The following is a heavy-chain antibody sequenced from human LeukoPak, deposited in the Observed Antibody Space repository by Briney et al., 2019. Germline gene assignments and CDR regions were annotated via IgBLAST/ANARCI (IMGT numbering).Heavy chain of an antibody. CDR3: ARGYYDSSGSSLYYYYYGMDV. J-gene: IGHJ6*02. CDR1: GVSVSSGSYY. CDR2: IYYSGST. V-gene: IGHV4-61*01. Sequence: PSETLSLTCTVSGVSVSSGSYYWSWIRQPPGKGLEWIGYIYYSGSTNYNPSLKSRVTISVDTSKNQFSLKLSSVTAADTAVYYCARGYYDSSGSSLYYYYYGMDVWGQGTTVTVSS. D-gene: IGHD3-22*01.